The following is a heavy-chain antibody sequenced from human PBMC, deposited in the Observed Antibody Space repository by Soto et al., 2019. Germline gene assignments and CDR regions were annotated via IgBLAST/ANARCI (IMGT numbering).Heavy chain of an antibody. CDR1: GGSISSYY. CDR2: IYYSGST. Sequence: SETLSLTCTVSGGSISSYYWSWIRQPPGKGLEWIAYIYYSGSTNYNPSLKSRVTISVDTSKNQFSLKLSSVTAADKAVYYCARGDGSVTAGYYYYGMDVWGQGTTVTVSS. CDR3: ARGDGSVTAGYYYYGMDV. D-gene: IGHD1-26*01. J-gene: IGHJ6*02. V-gene: IGHV4-59*01.